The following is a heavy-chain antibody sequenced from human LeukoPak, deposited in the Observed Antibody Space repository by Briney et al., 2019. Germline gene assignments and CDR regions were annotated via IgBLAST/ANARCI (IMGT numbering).Heavy chain of an antibody. Sequence: GGSLRLSCTASGFTFTDYYISWIRQAPGKGLEWLSYISPSGTTIFYAASVKGRFTISRDNAKNSLYLQMNSLRAEDTAVYHCGRDARGAFGVWGQGTMVSVSS. CDR2: ISPSGTTI. CDR3: GRDARGAFGV. D-gene: IGHD3-10*01. J-gene: IGHJ3*01. CDR1: GFTFTDYY. V-gene: IGHV3-11*01.